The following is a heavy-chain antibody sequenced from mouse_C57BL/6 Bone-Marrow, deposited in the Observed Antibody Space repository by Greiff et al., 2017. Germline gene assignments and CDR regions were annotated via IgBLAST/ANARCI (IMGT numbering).Heavy chain of an antibody. J-gene: IGHJ4*01. D-gene: IGHD2-3*01. Sequence: EVMLVESGGGLVQPGGSLKLSCAASGFTFSDYYMYWVRQTPEKRLEWVAYISNGGGSTYYPDTVKGRFTISRDNAKNTLYLQMSRLKSEDTAMYYCARPLYDYYAMDYWGQGTSVTVSS. CDR2: ISNGGGST. CDR3: ARPLYDYYAMDY. V-gene: IGHV5-12*01. CDR1: GFTFSDYY.